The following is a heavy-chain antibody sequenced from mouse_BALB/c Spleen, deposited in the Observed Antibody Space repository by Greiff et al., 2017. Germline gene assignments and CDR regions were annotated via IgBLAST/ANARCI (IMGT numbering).Heavy chain of an antibody. CDR2: IYPGDGDT. V-gene: IGHV1-80*01. CDR1: GYAFSSYW. D-gene: IGHD2-1*01. Sequence: QVQLQQSGAELVRPGSSVKISCKASGYAFSSYWMNWVKQRPGQGLEWIGQIYPGDGDTNYNGKFKGKATLTADKSSSTAYMQLSSLTSEDSAVYFCARSYGNYEGAMDYWGQGTSVTVSS. J-gene: IGHJ4*01. CDR3: ARSYGNYEGAMDY.